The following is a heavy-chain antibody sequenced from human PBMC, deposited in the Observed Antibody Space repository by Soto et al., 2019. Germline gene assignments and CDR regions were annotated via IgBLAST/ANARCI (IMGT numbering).Heavy chain of an antibody. D-gene: IGHD4-17*01. CDR1: GGSISSGGYY. Sequence: QVQLQESGPGLVKPSQTLSLTCTVSGGSISSGGYYWSWIRQHPGKGLEWIGYIYYSGSTYYNPSLKSRVTISVDTSKNQFALKLSSVTAADTAVYYCAREFGDYGDYEVWFDPWGQGTLVTVSS. CDR3: AREFGDYGDYEVWFDP. CDR2: IYYSGST. V-gene: IGHV4-31*03. J-gene: IGHJ5*02.